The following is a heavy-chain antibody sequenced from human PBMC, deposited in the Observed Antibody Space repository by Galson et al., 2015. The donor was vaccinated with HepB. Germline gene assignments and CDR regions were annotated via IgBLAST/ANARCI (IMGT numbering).Heavy chain of an antibody. D-gene: IGHD2/OR15-2a*01. Sequence: ETLSLTCTVSGASIISSSYYWGWIRQPPGKGLEWIGSIYYSGSTYYKPSLRSRVTISLDTSKNQFSLKVRSVTAADKATYYCARTFFGPGGPFDYCGQGTLVTVSS. CDR2: IYYSGST. J-gene: IGHJ4*02. V-gene: IGHV4-39*07. CDR3: ARTFFGPGGPFDY. CDR1: GASIISSSYY.